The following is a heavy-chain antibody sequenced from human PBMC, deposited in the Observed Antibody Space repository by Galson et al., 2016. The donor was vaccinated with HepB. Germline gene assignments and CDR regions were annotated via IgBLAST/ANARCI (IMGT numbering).Heavy chain of an antibody. V-gene: IGHV3-21*01. CDR3: VPRWVHLNALVHLDS. CDR1: GFTFSSYS. Sequence: SLSLSCAASGFTFSSYSMNWVRQAPGKGLEWVSFISSGSTDIYYADSVRGRFTISRDNSKNSLYLQMSSPRAEDTAGYYCVPRWVHLNALVHLDSWGPGTLVTVSS. CDR2: ISSGSTDI. J-gene: IGHJ4*02. D-gene: IGHD5-24*01.